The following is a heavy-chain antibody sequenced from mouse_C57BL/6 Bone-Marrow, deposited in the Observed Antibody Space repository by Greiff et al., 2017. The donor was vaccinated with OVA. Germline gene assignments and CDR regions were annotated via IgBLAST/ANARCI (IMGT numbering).Heavy chain of an antibody. D-gene: IGHD1-1*01. CDR1: GYTFTCYW. Sequence: VQLQQPGAELVKPGASVKLSCKASGYTFTCYWIGRIDPNSGGTKYNEKFKSKATLTVDKPSSTTYMQLSSLTSEDSAVYYCARREITTVVADFDVWGTGTTVTVSS. J-gene: IGHJ1*03. CDR2: IDPNSGGT. V-gene: IGHV1-72*01. CDR3: ARREITTVVADFDV.